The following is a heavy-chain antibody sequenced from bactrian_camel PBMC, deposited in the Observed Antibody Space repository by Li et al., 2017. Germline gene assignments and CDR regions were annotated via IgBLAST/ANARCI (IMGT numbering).Heavy chain of an antibody. J-gene: IGHJ6*01. CDR1: GFTFSSYW. D-gene: IGHD3*01. CDR3: AADRGYGLGCEDGSGY. CDR2: INTGGGST. Sequence: HVQLVESGGGLVQPGGSLRLSCAASGFTFSSYWMYWVRQAPGKGLEWVSAINTGGGSTLYADSVKGRFTISRDNAKNTVYLQKNSLKPEDTAVYYCAADRGYGLGCEDGSGYWGQGTQVTVS. V-gene: IGHV3S1*01.